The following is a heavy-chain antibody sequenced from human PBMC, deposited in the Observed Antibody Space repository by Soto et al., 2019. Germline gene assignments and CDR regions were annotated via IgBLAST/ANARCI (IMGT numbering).Heavy chain of an antibody. CDR1: CYTFASYG. J-gene: IGHJ5*02. Sequence: ASVKVSCKASCYTFASYGFSCVRLAPLQGLEWMGWISVYSGNTNYAQKFQGRVTMTTDTSTNTAYMELRSLRYDDTAVYYCATDLIAVLPVCFDTWGQGTMVTVSS. V-gene: IGHV1-18*01. CDR2: ISVYSGNT. D-gene: IGHD6-19*01. CDR3: ATDLIAVLPVCFDT.